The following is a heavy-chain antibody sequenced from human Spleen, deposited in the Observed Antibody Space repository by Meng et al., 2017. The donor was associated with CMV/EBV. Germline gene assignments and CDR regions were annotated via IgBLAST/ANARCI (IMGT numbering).Heavy chain of an antibody. V-gene: IGHV3-30*02. CDR2: IRYDGSNK. J-gene: IGHJ6*02. Sequence: GESLKISCAASGFTFNTAWMSWVRQAPGKGLEWVAFIRYDGSNKYYADSVKGRFTISRDNSKNTLYLQMNSLRAEDTAVYYCAKDRYCSSTSCYRLYYYGMDVWGQGTTVTVSS. D-gene: IGHD2-2*01. CDR1: GFTFNTAW. CDR3: AKDRYCSSTSCYRLYYYGMDV.